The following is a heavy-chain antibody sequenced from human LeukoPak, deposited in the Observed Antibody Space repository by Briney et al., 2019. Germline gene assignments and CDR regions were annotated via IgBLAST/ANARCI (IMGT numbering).Heavy chain of an antibody. CDR1: GYSFTSYW. J-gene: IGHJ4*02. CDR2: IYPGDSDT. V-gene: IGHV5-51*01. Sequence: GESLKISCKGSGYSFTSYWIGWVRQMPGKGLEWMGIIYPGDSDTRYSPSFQGQVTISADKSISTAYLQWSSLKASDTAMYYCARRNYDILTGYYNFDYWGQGTLATVSS. CDR3: ARRNYDILTGYYNFDY. D-gene: IGHD3-9*01.